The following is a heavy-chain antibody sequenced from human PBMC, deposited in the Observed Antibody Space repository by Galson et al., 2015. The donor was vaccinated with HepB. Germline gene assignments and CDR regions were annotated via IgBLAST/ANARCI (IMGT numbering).Heavy chain of an antibody. D-gene: IGHD2-2*01. CDR1: GYTFTSYG. J-gene: IGHJ4*02. CDR2: ISAYNGNT. V-gene: IGHV1-18*04. Sequence: SVKVSCKASGYTFTSYGISWVRQAPGQGLEWMGWISAYNGNTNYAQKLQGRVTMTTDTSTSTAYMELRSLRSDDTAVYYCARDRGVVPAAMFGYWGQGTLVTVSS. CDR3: ARDRGVVPAAMFGY.